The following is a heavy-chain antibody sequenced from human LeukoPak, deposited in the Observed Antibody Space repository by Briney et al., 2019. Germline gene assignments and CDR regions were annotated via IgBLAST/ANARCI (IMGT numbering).Heavy chain of an antibody. CDR3: AKGTSTVVTPNYYYYSMDV. D-gene: IGHD4-23*01. CDR1: GASISSYY. V-gene: IGHV4-4*09. CDR2: IHVSGGT. Sequence: SETLSLTCTVSGASISSYYWNWIRQSPGKGLEWIGYIHVSGGTSYDPSLKSRVTISIDTSKNRFSLKLSSVTAADTAVYYCAKGTSTVVTPNYYYYSMDVWGKGTTVTVSS. J-gene: IGHJ6*03.